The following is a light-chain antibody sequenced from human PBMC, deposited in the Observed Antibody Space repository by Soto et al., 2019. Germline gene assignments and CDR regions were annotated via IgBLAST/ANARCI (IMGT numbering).Light chain of an antibody. CDR3: QKDNNWHL. Sequence: EVVIPHTTATLSLSPEERATLTRRARQSVSSKLLWYQQKPGKAPRLRIYGSSTTATGIPARLGGRRFETEFTLTISSLQSEDFAVYYCQKDNNWHLFGQETRLEIK. CDR2: GSS. V-gene: IGKV3-15*01. CDR1: QSVSSK. J-gene: IGKJ5*01.